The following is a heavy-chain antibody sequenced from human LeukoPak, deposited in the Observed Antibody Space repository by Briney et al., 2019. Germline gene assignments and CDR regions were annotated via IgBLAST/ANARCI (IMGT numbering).Heavy chain of an antibody. CDR1: GFTFSDYY. CDR2: ISSSGSTI. V-gene: IGHV3-11*04. J-gene: IGHJ4*02. Sequence: GGSLRLSCAASGFTFSDYYMSWIRQAPGEGLEWVSYISSSGSTIYYADSVKGRFTISRDNSKNTLYLQMNSLRAEDTAVYYCAKGPTYYDSSGYYYFWGQGTLVTVSS. CDR3: AKGPTYYDSSGYYYF. D-gene: IGHD3-22*01.